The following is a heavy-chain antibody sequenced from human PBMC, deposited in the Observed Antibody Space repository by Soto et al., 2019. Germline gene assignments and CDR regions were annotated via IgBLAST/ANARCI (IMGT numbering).Heavy chain of an antibody. V-gene: IGHV2-5*02. CDR1: GFSLSTSGVG. Sequence: QITLKESGPTLVKPTQTLTLTCTFSGFSLSTSGVGVGWIRQPPGKALEWLALIYWDDDKRYSPSLKSRLTITKDTAKNQVVLTMTNMDPVDTATDYGAHSSCSGGSCYGGWFDPWGQGTLVTVSS. J-gene: IGHJ5*02. D-gene: IGHD2-15*01. CDR2: IYWDDDK. CDR3: AHSSCSGGSCYGGWFDP.